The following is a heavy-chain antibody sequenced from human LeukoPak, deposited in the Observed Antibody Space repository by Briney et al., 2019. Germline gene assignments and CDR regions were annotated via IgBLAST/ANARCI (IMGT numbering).Heavy chain of an antibody. CDR1: GGSISSYY. V-gene: IGHV4-59*01. CDR2: IYYSGST. CDR3: ARDHRVIGRFGESCFDY. D-gene: IGHD3-10*01. Sequence: PSETPSLTCTVSGGSISSYYWSWIRQPPGKGLEWIGYIYYSGSTNYNPSLKSRVTISVDTSEKQFSLKLSSVTAADTAVYYCARDHRVIGRFGESCFDYWGQGTLVTVSS. J-gene: IGHJ4*02.